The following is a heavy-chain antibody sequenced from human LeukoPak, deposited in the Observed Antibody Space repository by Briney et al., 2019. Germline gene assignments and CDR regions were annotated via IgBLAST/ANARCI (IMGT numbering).Heavy chain of an antibody. D-gene: IGHD3-3*01. CDR1: GYTFTGYY. CDR2: INPNSGGT. CDR3: ASQIWSGYYFDY. Sequence: ASVKVSCKASGYTFTGYYMHWVRQAPGHGLEWMGWINPNSGGTNYAQKFQGRVTMTRDTSISTAYMELSRLRSDDTAVYYCASQIWSGYYFDYWGQGTPVTVSS. V-gene: IGHV1-2*02. J-gene: IGHJ4*02.